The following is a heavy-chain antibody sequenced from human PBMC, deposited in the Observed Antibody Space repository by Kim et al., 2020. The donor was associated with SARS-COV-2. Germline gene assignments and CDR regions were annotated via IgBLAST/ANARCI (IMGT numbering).Heavy chain of an antibody. CDR1: GFTFSSYW. D-gene: IGHD6-19*01. CDR2: IKQDGSEK. CDR3: ARGLPGIAVAGASVFDY. J-gene: IGHJ4*02. V-gene: IGHV3-7*03. Sequence: GGSLRLSCAASGFTFSSYWMSWVRQAPGKGLEWVANIKQDGSEKYYVDSVKGRFTISRDNAKNSLYLQMNSLRAEDTAVYYCARGLPGIAVAGASVFDYWGQGTLVTVSS.